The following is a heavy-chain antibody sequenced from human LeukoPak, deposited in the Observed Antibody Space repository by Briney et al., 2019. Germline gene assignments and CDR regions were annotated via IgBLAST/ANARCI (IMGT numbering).Heavy chain of an antibody. V-gene: IGHV3-23*01. CDR3: AAGRDFDY. Sequence: PGWSLRLSCAASGFTFRTSVMNWVRQAPGKGLEWVSVISPSDGSTYSADSVKGRFTISRCTSTNTLFLQMNSLRSEDTALYYCAAGRDFDYWGQGTLVT. D-gene: IGHD5-24*01. CDR2: ISPSDGST. CDR1: GFTFRTSV. J-gene: IGHJ4*02.